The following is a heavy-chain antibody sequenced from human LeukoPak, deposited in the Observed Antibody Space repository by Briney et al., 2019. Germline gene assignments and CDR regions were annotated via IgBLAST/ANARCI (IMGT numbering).Heavy chain of an antibody. CDR3: ARDSYSSSFDY. CDR2: IKVDGSEK. J-gene: IGHJ4*02. V-gene: IGHV3-7*01. CDR1: GFTFSRYW. D-gene: IGHD6-6*01. Sequence: GGSLRLSCAVSGFTFSRYWMTWVRQAPGKGLEWVANIKVDGSEKYHVDAVKGRFTIFRDNAKNSLYLQMNSLRAEDTAVYYCARDSYSSSFDYWGQGTLVTVSS.